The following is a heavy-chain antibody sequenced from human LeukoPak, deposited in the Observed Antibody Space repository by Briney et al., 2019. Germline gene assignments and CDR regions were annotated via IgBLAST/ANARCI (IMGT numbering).Heavy chain of an antibody. CDR3: ARASLDVMLNY. CDR2: INPSGGTT. D-gene: IGHD1-1*01. J-gene: IGHJ4*02. Sequence: ASVKVSCKASGYSFTNYYMHWVRQAPGQGLEWMGMINPSGGTTNYAQKFQDRVTMTRDTSTNTVYLDLSSLRSDDTAVYYCARASLDVMLNYWGKGTLVTVSS. CDR1: GYSFTNYY. V-gene: IGHV1-46*01.